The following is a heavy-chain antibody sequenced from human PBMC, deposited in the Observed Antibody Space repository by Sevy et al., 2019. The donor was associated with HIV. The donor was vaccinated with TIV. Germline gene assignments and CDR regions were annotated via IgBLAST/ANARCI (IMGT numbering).Heavy chain of an antibody. V-gene: IGHV4-39*01. Sequence: SETVSLTCTVSGGSITSSSYYWGWIRQPPGKGLEWIGSIYYSGSTYYNPSLKSRVTISVDTSKNQFSLKLSSVTAADTALYYCARHKSYSSGWYLSWFDPWGQGTLVTVSS. J-gene: IGHJ5*02. CDR2: IYYSGST. CDR1: GGSITSSSYY. D-gene: IGHD6-19*01. CDR3: ARHKSYSSGWYLSWFDP.